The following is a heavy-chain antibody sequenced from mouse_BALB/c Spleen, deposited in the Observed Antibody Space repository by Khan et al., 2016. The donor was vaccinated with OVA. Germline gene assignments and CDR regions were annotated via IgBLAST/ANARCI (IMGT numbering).Heavy chain of an antibody. Sequence: QVQLQQSGAELVRPGVSLKISCKGSGYTFTDFPMHWVKQSHAKNLEWIGVVSTNYGDATYNQKFTGKATMTVDKSSSTAYMELARLTSEASAILYWARGGGGDRFAYWGQGTLVTVSA. V-gene: IGHV1S137*01. J-gene: IGHJ3*01. CDR3: ARGGGGDRFAY. CDR1: GYTFTDFP. CDR2: VSTNYGDA.